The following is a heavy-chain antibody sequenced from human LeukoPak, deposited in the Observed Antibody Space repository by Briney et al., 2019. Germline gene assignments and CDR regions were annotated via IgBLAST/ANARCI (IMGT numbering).Heavy chain of an antibody. CDR1: GFTFSSYA. CDR3: AKSNYYDSSGYYDC. D-gene: IGHD3-22*01. V-gene: IGHV3-23*01. CDR2: ISGSGGST. J-gene: IGHJ4*02. Sequence: PGGSLRLSCAASGFTFSSYAMGWVRQAPGKGLEWVSAISGSGGSTYYADSVKGRFTISRDNSKNTLYLQMNSLRAEDTAVYYCAKSNYYDSSGYYDCWGQGTLVTVSS.